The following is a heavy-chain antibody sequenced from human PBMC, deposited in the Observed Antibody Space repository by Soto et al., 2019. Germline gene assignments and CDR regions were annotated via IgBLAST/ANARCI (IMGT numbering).Heavy chain of an antibody. CDR1: GFTFSDYY. V-gene: IGHV3-11*06. D-gene: IGHD1-1*01. Sequence: QVQLVESGGGLVKPGGSLRLSCAASGFTFSDYYMSWIRQAPVKGLEWVSYISSSSSYTNYADSVKGRFTISRDNAKNSLYLEMNRLRAEDTAVYYCARVHTAGYFLDYWGQGTLVTVSS. CDR2: ISSSSSYT. CDR3: ARVHTAGYFLDY. J-gene: IGHJ4*02.